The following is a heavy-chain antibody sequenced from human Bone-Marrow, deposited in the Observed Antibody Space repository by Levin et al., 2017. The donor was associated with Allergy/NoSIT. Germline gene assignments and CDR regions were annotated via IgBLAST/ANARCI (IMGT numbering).Heavy chain of an antibody. CDR2: ISGSGLTS. Sequence: GGSLRLSCAASGFTFSSYTMSWVRQAPGKGLEWVSGISGSGLTSYYADSVKGRFTISRDNSKDTLHLQMKSLRAEDTARYSCAKAMTFDTAGLYYYYYYYYAMDVWGEGTTVTVSS. J-gene: IGHJ6*04. D-gene: IGHD2/OR15-2a*01. CDR3: AKAMTFDTAGLYYYYYYYYAMDV. CDR1: GFTFSSYT. V-gene: IGHV3-23*01.